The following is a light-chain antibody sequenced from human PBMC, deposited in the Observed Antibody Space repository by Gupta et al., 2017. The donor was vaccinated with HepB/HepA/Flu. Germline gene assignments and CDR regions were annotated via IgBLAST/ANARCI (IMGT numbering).Light chain of an antibody. CDR1: QSVLYSSNNKNY. CDR2: GAS. J-gene: IGKJ1*01. Sequence: DIVMTTSPASLAVSLGERATVNCKCSQSVLYSSNNKNYLAWHQQKPGQSPELLIHGASTRELGVPHTFSGSGSGTDFTLTISILHAEDLALYYCHQDDAAYQTFGQGTKVEIK. V-gene: IGKV4-1*01. CDR3: HQDDAAYQT.